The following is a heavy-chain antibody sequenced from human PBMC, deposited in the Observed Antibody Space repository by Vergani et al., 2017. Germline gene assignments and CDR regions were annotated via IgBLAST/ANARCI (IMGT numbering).Heavy chain of an antibody. Sequence: QVQLQESGPGLVKPSQTLSLTCTVSGGSISSGDYYWSWIRQPPGKGLEWIGYIYYSGSTYYNPSLKSRVTISVDTSKNQFSLKLSSVTAADTAVYYCARVCRRVVDATFNWFDPWGQGTLVTVSA. CDR3: ARVCRRVVDATFNWFDP. D-gene: IGHD2-15*01. CDR2: IYYSGST. J-gene: IGHJ5*02. CDR1: GGSISSGDYY. V-gene: IGHV4-30-4*08.